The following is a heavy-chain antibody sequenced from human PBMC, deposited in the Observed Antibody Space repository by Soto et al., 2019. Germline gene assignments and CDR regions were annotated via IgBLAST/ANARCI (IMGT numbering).Heavy chain of an antibody. V-gene: IGHV1-18*01. CDR3: ARVVRFLEWLLKVPYYYYGMDV. J-gene: IGHJ6*02. CDR1: GYTFTSYG. Sequence: ASVKVSCKASGYTFTSYGISWVRQAPGQGLERMGGIIPNNGNTNYAQKLQGRVTITTDTSTSTAYMELSSLRSEDTAVYYCARVVRFLEWLLKVPYYYYGMDVWGQGTTVTVSS. CDR2: IIPNNGNT. D-gene: IGHD3-3*01.